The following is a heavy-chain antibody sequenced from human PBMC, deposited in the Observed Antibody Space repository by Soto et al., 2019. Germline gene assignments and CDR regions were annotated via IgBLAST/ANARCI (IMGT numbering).Heavy chain of an antibody. Sequence: GASVKVSCKASGGTFSSYAISWVRQAPGQGLEWMGGIIPIFGTANYAQKFQGRVTITADESTSTAYMELSSLRSEDTAVYYCARYYYDSSGPFDYWGQGTPVTVSS. CDR2: IIPIFGTA. CDR3: ARYYYDSSGPFDY. CDR1: GGTFSSYA. J-gene: IGHJ4*02. V-gene: IGHV1-69*13. D-gene: IGHD3-22*01.